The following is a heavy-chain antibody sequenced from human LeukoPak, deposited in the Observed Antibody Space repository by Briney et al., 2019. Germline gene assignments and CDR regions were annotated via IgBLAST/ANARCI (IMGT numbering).Heavy chain of an antibody. CDR1: GFTFSSYS. J-gene: IGHJ6*03. CDR2: ISSSSSTI. Sequence: GGSLRLSCAASGFTFSSYSMNWVRQAPGKGLEWVSYISSSSSTIYYADSVKGRFTISRDNDKNSLYLQMNSLRAEDTAVYYCARDRRTAVTTRYYYYMDVWGKGTTVTVSS. D-gene: IGHD4-11*01. V-gene: IGHV3-48*04. CDR3: ARDRRTAVTTRYYYYMDV.